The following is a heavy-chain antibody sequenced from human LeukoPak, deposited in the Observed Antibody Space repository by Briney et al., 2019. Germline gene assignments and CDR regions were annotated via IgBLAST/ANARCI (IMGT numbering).Heavy chain of an antibody. D-gene: IGHD3-3*01. J-gene: IGHJ4*02. V-gene: IGHV3-48*03. CDR1: GFTFSSYE. CDR2: ISSSGSTV. Sequence: PGGSLRLSCAASGFTFSSYEMNWVRQAPGKGLEWVSYISSSGSTVYYADSVKGRFTISRDNAKNSLYLQMNSLRAEDTAVYYCARVMAGFLEWLYMGYFDYWGQGTLVTVSS. CDR3: ARVMAGFLEWLYMGYFDY.